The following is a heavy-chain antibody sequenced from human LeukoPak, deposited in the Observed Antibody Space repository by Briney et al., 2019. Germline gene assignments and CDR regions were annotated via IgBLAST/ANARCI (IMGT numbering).Heavy chain of an antibody. J-gene: IGHJ4*02. CDR3: AHTYDSSGYFFSPLPPEDY. V-gene: IGHV3-23*01. D-gene: IGHD3-22*01. CDR1: GFTFSSYA. CDR2: ISGSGGST. Sequence: PGGSLRLSCAASGFTFSSYAMSWVRQAPGKGLEWVSAISGSGGSTYYADSVKGRFTISRDNSKNTLYLQMNGLRAEDTAVYYCAHTYDSSGYFFSPLPPEDYWGQGTLVTVSS.